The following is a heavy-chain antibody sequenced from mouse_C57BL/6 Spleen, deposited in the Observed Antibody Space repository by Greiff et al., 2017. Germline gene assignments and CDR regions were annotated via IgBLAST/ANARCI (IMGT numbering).Heavy chain of an antibody. CDR2: INPNYGTT. D-gene: IGHD2-3*01. CDR3: ARGDGEGIYYYAMDY. CDR1: GYSFTDYN. J-gene: IGHJ4*01. Sequence: EVKLQESGPELVKPGASVKISCKASGYSFTDYNMNWVKQSNGKSLEWIGVINPNYGTTSYNQKFKGKATLTVDQSSSTAYMQLNSLTSEDSAVYYCARGDGEGIYYYAMDYWGQGTSVTVSS. V-gene: IGHV1-39*01.